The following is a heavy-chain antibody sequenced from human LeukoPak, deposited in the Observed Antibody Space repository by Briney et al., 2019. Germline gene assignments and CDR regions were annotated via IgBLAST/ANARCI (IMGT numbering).Heavy chain of an antibody. V-gene: IGHV3-33*01. CDR1: GFTFSSYG. D-gene: IGHD3-22*01. CDR3: ARGVYGSGYYDY. J-gene: IGHJ4*02. Sequence: GGSLRLSCAAPGFTFSSYGMHWVRQAPGKGLEWVAVIWYDGSNKYYADSVKGRFTISRDNSKNTLYLQINSLRAEDTAVYYCARGVYGSGYYDYWGQGTLVTVSS. CDR2: IWYDGSNK.